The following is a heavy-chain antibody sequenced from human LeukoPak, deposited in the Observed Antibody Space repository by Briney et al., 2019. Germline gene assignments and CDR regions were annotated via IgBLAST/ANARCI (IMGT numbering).Heavy chain of an antibody. J-gene: IGHJ4*02. Sequence: GASVKVSCKASGYTFTSYAMHWVRQAPGQRLEWMGWINAGNGNTKYSQKFRGRVTITRDTSASTAYMELSSLRSEDTAVYYCARVTDYDLYYFDYWGQGTLVTVSS. CDR1: GYTFTSYA. CDR3: ARVTDYDLYYFDY. V-gene: IGHV1-3*01. D-gene: IGHD4-17*01. CDR2: INAGNGNT.